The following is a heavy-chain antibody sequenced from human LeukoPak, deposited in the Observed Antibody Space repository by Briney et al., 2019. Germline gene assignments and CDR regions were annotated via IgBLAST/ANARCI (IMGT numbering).Heavy chain of an antibody. J-gene: IGHJ4*02. V-gene: IGHV4-61*02. CDR3: AVGHYYHSSGYLFDS. CDR2: IYTSGST. Sequence: SQTLSLTCTVSGGSISSGSYYWSWIRQPAGKGLEWIGRIYTSGSTNYNPSLKSRVTISVDTSKNQFSLKLSSVPAADTAVYYCAVGHYYHSSGYLFDSWGQGTLVTVSS. CDR1: GGSISSGSYY. D-gene: IGHD3-22*01.